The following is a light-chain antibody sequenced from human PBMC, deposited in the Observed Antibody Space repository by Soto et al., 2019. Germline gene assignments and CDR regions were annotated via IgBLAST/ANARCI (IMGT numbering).Light chain of an antibody. CDR2: GAS. V-gene: IGKV3-20*01. CDR1: QSVSSSY. J-gene: IGKJ2*01. CDR3: QQYGSSPYT. Sequence: EIVLTQSPGTLSLSPGERATLSCRASQSVSSSYLAWYQQKPGQAPRLLIYGASSRATGIPDRFSGSGSGTGFTLTISRIEAEDFAVYYWQQYGSSPYTFGQGTKLEIK.